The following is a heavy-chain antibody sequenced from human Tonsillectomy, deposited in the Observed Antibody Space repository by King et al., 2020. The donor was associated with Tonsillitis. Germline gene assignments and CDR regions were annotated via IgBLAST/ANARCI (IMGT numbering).Heavy chain of an antibody. Sequence: QLQESGPGLVKPSQTLSLTCTVSGGSISSGTYFWSWIRQPAGKGLEWIGRIYASGSTDYNSSLTSRVTISVDPSKNQFSLKLSSVTAADTDVYYCAREGGNIAARGLDYWGQGALVTVSS. D-gene: IGHD6-6*01. V-gene: IGHV4-61*02. CDR3: AREGGNIAARGLDY. CDR2: IYASGST. CDR1: GGSISSGTYF. J-gene: IGHJ4*02.